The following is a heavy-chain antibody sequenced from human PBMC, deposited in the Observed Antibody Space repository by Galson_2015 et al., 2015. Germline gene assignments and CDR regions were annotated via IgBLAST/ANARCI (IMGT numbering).Heavy chain of an antibody. D-gene: IGHD1-26*01. CDR2: INAGNGNT. CDR3: ARNRGVGPKYYFDY. V-gene: IGHV1-3*01. Sequence: SVKVSCKASGYTFTSYATHWVRQAPGQRLERMGWINAGNGNTKYSQKFQGRVTITRDTSASTAYMELSSLRSADTAMYYCARNRGVGPKYYFDYWGQGTLVTVSS. J-gene: IGHJ4*02. CDR1: GYTFTSYA.